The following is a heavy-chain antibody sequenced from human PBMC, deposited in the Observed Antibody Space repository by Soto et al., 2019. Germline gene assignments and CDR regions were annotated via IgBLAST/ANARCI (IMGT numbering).Heavy chain of an antibody. CDR1: GGSINSGSYS. Sequence: QLQLQESGSGLVKPSQTLSLTCGVSGGSINSGSYSWSWIRQPPGKGLEWIGYIYQSGSTFYNPSLKSRVSISIDRSNNQFFLNLTSVTAADRAIYFCARESRSSRYDTSGYSQYWYFDLWGRGTLVTVSS. CDR3: ARESRSSRYDTSGYSQYWYFDL. V-gene: IGHV4-30-2*01. CDR2: IYQSGST. D-gene: IGHD3-22*01. J-gene: IGHJ2*01.